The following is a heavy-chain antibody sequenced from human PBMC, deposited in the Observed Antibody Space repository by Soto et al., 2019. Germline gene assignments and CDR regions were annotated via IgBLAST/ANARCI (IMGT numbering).Heavy chain of an antibody. CDR1: GGSISSRSYY. V-gene: IGHV4-39*01. J-gene: IGHJ6*03. Sequence: PSETLSLTCTVSGGSISSRSYYWGWIRQPPGKGLEWIGSIYYSGSTYYNPSLKSRVTISVDTSKSQFSLKLSSVTAADTAVYYFYGAPNAYMDVGGQGTRVTVSS. D-gene: IGHD4-17*01. CDR2: IYYSGST. CDR3: YGAPNAYMDV.